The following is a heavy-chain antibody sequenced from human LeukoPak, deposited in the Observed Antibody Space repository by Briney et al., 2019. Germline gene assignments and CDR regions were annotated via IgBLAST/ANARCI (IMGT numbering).Heavy chain of an antibody. D-gene: IGHD2-2*01. V-gene: IGHV1-2*02. CDR1: GYTFTDYY. J-gene: IGHJ3*02. Sequence: ASVKVSCKASGYTFTDYYIHWVRQAPGQGLEWMGWSNPYSGGTKYAQKFQGRITMTRDTSTSTAYMELNGLTSDDTAVYYCARENLASSSDVFDMWGQRTLVTVSS. CDR2: SNPYSGGT. CDR3: ARENLASSSDVFDM.